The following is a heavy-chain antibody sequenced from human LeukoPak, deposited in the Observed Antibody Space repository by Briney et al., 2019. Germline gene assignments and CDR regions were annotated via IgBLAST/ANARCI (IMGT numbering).Heavy chain of an antibody. CDR2: IVVGSGNT. D-gene: IGHD4-17*01. V-gene: IGHV1-58*01. CDR3: AADPTARVYYDYGMDV. CDR1: GFTFTSSA. Sequence: TSVTVSCKASGFTFTSSAVQWVRQARGQRLEWIGWIVVGSGNTNYAQKFQERVTITRDMSTSTAYMELSSLRSEDTAVYYCAADPTARVYYDYGMDVWGKGTTVTVSS. J-gene: IGHJ6*04.